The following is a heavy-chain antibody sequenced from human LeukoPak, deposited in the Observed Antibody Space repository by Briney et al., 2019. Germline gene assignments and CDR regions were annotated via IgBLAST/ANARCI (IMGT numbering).Heavy chain of an antibody. Sequence: WGSLRLSCAASGFTFSSYAMSWVRQAPGKGLEWVSAISGSGGSTYYADSVKGRFTISRDNSKNTLYLQMNSLRAEDTAVYYCAKDQQQLVLHYYYYYGMDVWGKGTTVTVSS. V-gene: IGHV3-23*01. CDR1: GFTFSSYA. CDR3: AKDQQQLVLHYYYYYGMDV. CDR2: ISGSGGST. D-gene: IGHD6-13*01. J-gene: IGHJ6*04.